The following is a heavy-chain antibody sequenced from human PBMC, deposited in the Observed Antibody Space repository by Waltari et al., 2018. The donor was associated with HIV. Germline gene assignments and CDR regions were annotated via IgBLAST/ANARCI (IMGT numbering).Heavy chain of an antibody. CDR3: ARARGYATLEWFYNYYGMDV. CDR1: GGSISSSHW. CDR2: IYHSGST. D-gene: IGHD3-3*01. Sequence: QVQLQESGTGLVKPSGTLSLTCAVSGGSISSSHWWSWVRQPPGKGLEWIGEIYHSGSTNYNPSLKSRVTISVDKSKNQFSLKLSSVTAADTAVYYCARARGYATLEWFYNYYGMDVWGQGTTVTVSS. V-gene: IGHV4-4*02. J-gene: IGHJ6*02.